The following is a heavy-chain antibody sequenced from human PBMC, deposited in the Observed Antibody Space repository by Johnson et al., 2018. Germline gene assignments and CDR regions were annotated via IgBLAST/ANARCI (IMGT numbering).Heavy chain of an antibody. J-gene: IGHJ3*01. CDR1: GGSISSSNW. CDR3: ASSPGYGDHDDAFDV. V-gene: IGHV4-4*02. CDR2: IYHSGST. D-gene: IGHD4-17*01. Sequence: QVQLQEAGPGLVKPSGTLSLTCAVSGGSISSSNWWSWVRQPPGKGLEWIGEIYHSGSTHYNPSLKSRVPISVDKSKNQFSLKLSSVTAADTAVYYCASSPGYGDHDDAFDVWGQGTMVTVSS.